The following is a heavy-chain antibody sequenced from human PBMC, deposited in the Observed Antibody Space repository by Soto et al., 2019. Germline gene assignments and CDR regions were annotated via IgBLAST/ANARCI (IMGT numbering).Heavy chain of an antibody. CDR3: TTESDSLASWFDP. CDR2: IKSKTDGGTT. D-gene: IGHD2-21*01. CDR1: GFTFSNAW. Sequence: GSMRLSCAASGFTFSNAWMSWVRQAPGKGLEWVGRIKSKTDGGTTDYAAPVKGRFTISRDDSKNTLYLQMNSLKTEDTAVYYCTTESDSLASWFDPWGQGTLVTVSS. V-gene: IGHV3-15*01. J-gene: IGHJ5*02.